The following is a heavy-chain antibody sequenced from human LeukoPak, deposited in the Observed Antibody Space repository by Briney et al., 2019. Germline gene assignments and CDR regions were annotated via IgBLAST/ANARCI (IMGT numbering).Heavy chain of an antibody. CDR2: ISGSGGST. V-gene: IGHV3-23*01. Sequence: PGGSLRLSCAASGFTFSSYAMSWVRQAPGKGLEWVSAISGSGGSTYYADSVKGRFTISRDNSKNTLYLQMNSLRAEDTAVYYCAKDPGPYYGDCAANWFDPWGQGTLVTVSS. D-gene: IGHD4-17*01. J-gene: IGHJ5*02. CDR1: GFTFSSYA. CDR3: AKDPGPYYGDCAANWFDP.